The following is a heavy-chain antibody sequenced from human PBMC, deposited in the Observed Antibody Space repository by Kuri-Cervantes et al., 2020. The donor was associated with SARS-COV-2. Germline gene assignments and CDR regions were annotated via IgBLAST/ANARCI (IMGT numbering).Heavy chain of an antibody. J-gene: IGHJ5*02. V-gene: IGHV1-69*13. CDR2: IIPIFGTA. CDR1: GGTFSSYA. CDR3: AKSGRGQYQLLSGGFDP. Sequence: SVKVSCKASGGTFSSYAISWVRQAPGQGLEWMGGIIPIFGTANYAQKFQGRVTITADESTSTAYMELSSLRSEDTAVYYCAKSGRGQYQLLSGGFDPWGQGTLVTVSS. D-gene: IGHD2-2*01.